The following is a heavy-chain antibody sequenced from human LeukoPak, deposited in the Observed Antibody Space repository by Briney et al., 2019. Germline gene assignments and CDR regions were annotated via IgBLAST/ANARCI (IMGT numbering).Heavy chain of an antibody. J-gene: IGHJ4*02. D-gene: IGHD2-15*01. CDR2: ISYDGSNK. V-gene: IGHV3-30*04. CDR1: GFTFSSYA. CDR3: ARDVAVAATTPFDY. Sequence: GGSLRLSCAASGFTFSSYAMHWVHQAPGKGLEWVAVISYDGSNKYYADSVKGRFTISRDNSKNTLYLQMNSLRAEDTAVYYCARDVAVAATTPFDYWGQGTLVTVSS.